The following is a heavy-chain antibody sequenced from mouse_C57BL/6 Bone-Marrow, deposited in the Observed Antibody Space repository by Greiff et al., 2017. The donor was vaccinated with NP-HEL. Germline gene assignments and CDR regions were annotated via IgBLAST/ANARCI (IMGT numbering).Heavy chain of an antibody. D-gene: IGHD2-4*01. J-gene: IGHJ4*01. CDR1: GYTFTDYY. V-gene: IGHV1-26*01. CDR2: INPNNGGT. Sequence: EVQLQQSGPELVKPGASVKISCKASGYTFTDYYMNWVKQSHGKSLEWIGDINPNNGGTSYNQKFKGKATLTVDKSSSTAYMELRSLTSEDSAVYYCASATDYDYDGAVDYGGRGTSVTVSS. CDR3: ASATDYDYDGAVDY.